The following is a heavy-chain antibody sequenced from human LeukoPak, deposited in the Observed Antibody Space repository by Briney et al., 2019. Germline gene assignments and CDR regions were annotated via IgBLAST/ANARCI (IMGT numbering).Heavy chain of an antibody. CDR3: AKDPLPYTAMAPLYFDY. CDR1: GFTVSSSY. CDR2: IYSGGST. J-gene: IGHJ4*02. D-gene: IGHD5-18*01. Sequence: GGSLRLSCAASGFTVSSSYMSWVRQAPGKGLEWVSVIYSGGSTYYADSVKGRFTISRDSSKNTLYLQMHSLRAEDTAVYYCAKDPLPYTAMAPLYFDYWGQGTLVTVSS. V-gene: IGHV3-66*01.